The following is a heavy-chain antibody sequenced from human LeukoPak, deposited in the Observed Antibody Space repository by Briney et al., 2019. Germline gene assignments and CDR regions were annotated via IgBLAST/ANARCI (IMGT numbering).Heavy chain of an antibody. V-gene: IGHV1-69*13. Sequence: SVKVSCTTSGDAFINYALSWVRQAPGQGLEWMGGIIPIFGTTNYAQKFRGRVTITADESMTTAYMELSSLTSEDTAVYYCARETHLSGSWDPTRRDYYYMDVWGKGTTVIISS. CDR2: IIPIFGTT. D-gene: IGHD1-26*01. CDR1: GDAFINYA. CDR3: ARETHLSGSWDPTRRDYYYMDV. J-gene: IGHJ6*03.